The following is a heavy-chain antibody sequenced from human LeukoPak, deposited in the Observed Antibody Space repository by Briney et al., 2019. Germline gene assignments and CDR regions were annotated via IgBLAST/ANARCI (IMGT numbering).Heavy chain of an antibody. Sequence: ASVKVSCKASGYTFTSYYMHWVRQAPGQGLEWMGIINPSGGSTSYAQKFQGRVTITADESTSTAYMELSSLRSEDTAVYYCARSYHCSSTSCYMVYWGQGTLVTVSS. CDR3: ARSYHCSSTSCYMVY. CDR2: INPSGGST. D-gene: IGHD2-2*02. CDR1: GYTFTSYY. V-gene: IGHV1-46*01. J-gene: IGHJ4*02.